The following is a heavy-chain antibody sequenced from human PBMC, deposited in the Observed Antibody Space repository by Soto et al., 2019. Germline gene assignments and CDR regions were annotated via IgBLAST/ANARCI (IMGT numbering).Heavy chain of an antibody. CDR3: ARSRSGGNSKYYFDY. Sequence: PSETLSLTCTVSGGSVSSGSYYWSWIRQPPGKGLEWIGYIYYSGSTNYNPSLKSRVTMSVDTSKNQFSLKLSSVTAADTAVYYCARSRSGGNSKYYFDYWGQGTLVTVSS. V-gene: IGHV4-61*01. CDR1: GGSVSSGSYY. CDR2: IYYSGST. D-gene: IGHD2-21*02. J-gene: IGHJ4*02.